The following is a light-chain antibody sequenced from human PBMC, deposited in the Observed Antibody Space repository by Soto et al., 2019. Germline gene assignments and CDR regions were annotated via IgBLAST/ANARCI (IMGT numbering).Light chain of an antibody. CDR1: SSDVGAYTY. CDR3: TSYTSSSTTYV. J-gene: IGLJ1*01. CDR2: DVS. Sequence: QSALTQPASVSGSPGQSITISCAGTSSDVGAYTYVSWYQQHPGKAPKLMIYDVSNRPSGVSNRFSGSKSGNTASLTISGLQAEDEADYYCTSYTSSSTTYVFGGGTKVTVL. V-gene: IGLV2-14*01.